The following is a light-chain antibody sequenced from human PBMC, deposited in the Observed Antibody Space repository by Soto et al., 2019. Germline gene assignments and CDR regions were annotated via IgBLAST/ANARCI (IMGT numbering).Light chain of an antibody. V-gene: IGKV3-15*01. CDR3: QQYNNWPPVT. CDR2: GAS. CDR1: QSVSNN. J-gene: IGKJ2*01. Sequence: EIVMTQSPATLSVSPGERATLSCRASQSVSNNLAWYQQKPGQTPRLLIYGASTRATGIPVRFSGSGSGTEFTLTISSLQSEGFAVYYCQQYNNWPPVTFGQGTKLEIK.